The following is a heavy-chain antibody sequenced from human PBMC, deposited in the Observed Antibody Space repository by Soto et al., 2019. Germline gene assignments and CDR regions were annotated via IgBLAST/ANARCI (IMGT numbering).Heavy chain of an antibody. CDR3: ARIQDYVWGSYPYDV. CDR1: GFSLNDARLG. Sequence: SGPTLVNPTETLTMTCTVSGFSLNDARLGVSWIRQPPGSSLEWLAHIFSNDEKSYSTSLYNRLTISKDTSKSQVVLTMTNMGPVDTATYLCARIQDYVWGSYPYDVWGKGYMVTVSS. CDR2: IFSNDEK. D-gene: IGHD3-16*02. J-gene: IGHJ6*04. V-gene: IGHV2-26*01.